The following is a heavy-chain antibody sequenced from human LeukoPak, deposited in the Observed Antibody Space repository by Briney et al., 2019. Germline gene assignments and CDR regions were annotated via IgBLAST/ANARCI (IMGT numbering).Heavy chain of an antibody. V-gene: IGHV3-30*02. J-gene: IGHJ3*02. CDR2: IRYDGSNK. Sequence: GGSLRLSCAASGFTFSSYGMHWVRQAPGKGLEWVTFIRYDGSNKYYADSVKGRFTISRDNSKNTAYLQMISLRAEDTAVYYCARELSLITFGGVTSDAFDIWGKGTMVTVSS. CDR1: GFTFSSYG. D-gene: IGHD3-16*01. CDR3: ARELSLITFGGVTSDAFDI.